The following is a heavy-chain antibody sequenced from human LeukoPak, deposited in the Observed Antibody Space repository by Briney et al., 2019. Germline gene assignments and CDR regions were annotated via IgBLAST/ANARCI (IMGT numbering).Heavy chain of an antibody. Sequence: GGSLRLSCAASGFTFSSYSMNWVRQAPGKGLEWVSSISSSSSYIYYADSVKGRFTISRDNAKNSLYLQMNSLRAEDTAVYYCARAAERWYVGFDYWGQGTLVTVSS. CDR1: GFTFSSYS. V-gene: IGHV3-21*01. J-gene: IGHJ4*02. D-gene: IGHD6-13*01. CDR3: ARAAERWYVGFDY. CDR2: ISSSSSYI.